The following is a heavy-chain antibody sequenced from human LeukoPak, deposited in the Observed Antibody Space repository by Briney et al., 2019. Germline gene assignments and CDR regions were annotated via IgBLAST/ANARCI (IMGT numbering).Heavy chain of an antibody. CDR3: ARDQRYCSSSSCPWEPFDY. V-gene: IGHV3-48*03. J-gene: IGHJ4*02. CDR2: ISTSGNTR. D-gene: IGHD2-2*01. CDR1: GFTFSSYE. Sequence: PGGSLRLSCAASGFTFSSYEVNWVRQAPGKGLEWVSYISTSGNTRYYADSVKGRFTISRDNAKNSLYLQMNSLRAEDTAVYYCARDQRYCSSSSCPWEPFDYWGQGTLVTVSS.